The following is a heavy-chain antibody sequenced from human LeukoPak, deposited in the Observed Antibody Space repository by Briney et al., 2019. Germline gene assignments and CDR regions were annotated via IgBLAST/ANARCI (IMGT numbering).Heavy chain of an antibody. CDR2: ISSSGSTI. Sequence: PGGSLRLSCAASGFTFSSYEMNWVRQAPGKGLEWVSYISSSGSTIYYADSVRGRFTISRDNAKNSLYLQMNSLRAEDTAVYYCARDPGYDSSGVYWGQGTLVTVSS. V-gene: IGHV3-48*03. CDR3: ARDPGYDSSGVY. D-gene: IGHD3-22*01. CDR1: GFTFSSYE. J-gene: IGHJ4*02.